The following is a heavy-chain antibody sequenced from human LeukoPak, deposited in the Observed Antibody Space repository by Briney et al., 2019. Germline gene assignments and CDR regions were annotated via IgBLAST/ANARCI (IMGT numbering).Heavy chain of an antibody. J-gene: IGHJ4*02. CDR3: ARKAQYNGHYPLDY. Sequence: GGSLRLSCAASGFTFTSYSMSWVRQAPGKGLEWVSGTSDRGDYTYYADSVKGRFTISGDSSKNTLFLQMNSLRAEDTALYFCARKAQYNGHYPLDYWGQGTLVTVSS. CDR2: TSDRGDYT. D-gene: IGHD1-7*01. V-gene: IGHV3-23*01. CDR1: GFTFTSYS.